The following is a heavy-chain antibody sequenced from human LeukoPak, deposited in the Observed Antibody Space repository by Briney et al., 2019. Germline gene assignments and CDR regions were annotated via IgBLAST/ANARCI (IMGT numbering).Heavy chain of an antibody. CDR1: GFSFNNYR. J-gene: IGHJ4*02. CDR2: IKQDGSEK. V-gene: IGHV3-7*03. CDR3: VRGPHIAATSY. Sequence: GGSLRLSCVASGFSFNNYRMTWVRQAPGKGLEWVANIKQDGSEKQYVDSVKGRFAISRDNAKKSLYLQINTLRAEDTAVYYCVRGPHIAATSYWGQGTLVAVSS. D-gene: IGHD6-25*01.